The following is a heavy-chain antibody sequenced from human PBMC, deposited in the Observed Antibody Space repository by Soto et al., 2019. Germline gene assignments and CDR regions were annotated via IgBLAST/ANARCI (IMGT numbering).Heavy chain of an antibody. V-gene: IGHV3-7*03. Sequence: GGSLRLSCAASGIPLSSYWMTWVRQAPGKGLEWVANLNQDGSEKYYVDSVKGPFTISRDNTKNSLFLQMNSLRDEDTAVYYCARDSVLARGCPRSPVWDWGQGTRVTVSS. CDR1: GIPLSSYW. CDR2: LNQDGSEK. D-gene: IGHD3-16*01. CDR3: ARDSVLARGCPRSPVWD. J-gene: IGHJ1*01.